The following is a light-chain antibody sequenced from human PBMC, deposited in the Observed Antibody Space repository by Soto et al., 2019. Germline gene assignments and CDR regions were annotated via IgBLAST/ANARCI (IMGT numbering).Light chain of an antibody. J-gene: IGLJ1*01. V-gene: IGLV2-18*01. CDR2: EVS. CDR1: SSDVGSYNR. CDR3: SLYTSSSTYV. Sequence: QSVLTQPPSVSGSPGQSVTISCTGTSSDVGSYNRVSWYQQPPGTAPELMIYEVSNRPSGVPDRFSGSKSGNTASLTISGLQAEDEADYYCSLYTSSSTYVFGTGTKVTV.